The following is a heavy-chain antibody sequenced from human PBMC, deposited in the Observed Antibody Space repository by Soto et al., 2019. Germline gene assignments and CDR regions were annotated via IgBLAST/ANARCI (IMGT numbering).Heavy chain of an antibody. CDR3: ARDVPGGTMVRGVDAYGYFDY. J-gene: IGHJ4*02. D-gene: IGHD3-10*01. CDR1: GFTFSSYS. V-gene: IGHV3-48*01. CDR2: ISSSSSTI. Sequence: GGSLRLSCAASGFTFSSYSMNWVRQAPGKGLEWVSYISSSSSTIYYADSVKGRFTISRDNAKNSLYLQMNSLRAEDTAVYYCARDVPGGTMVRGVDAYGYFDYWGQGTLVTVSS.